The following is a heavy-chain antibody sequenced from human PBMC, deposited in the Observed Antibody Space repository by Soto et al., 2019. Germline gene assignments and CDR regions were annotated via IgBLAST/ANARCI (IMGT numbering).Heavy chain of an antibody. D-gene: IGHD1-26*01. J-gene: IGHJ4*02. CDR1: GGSISNFY. V-gene: IGHV4-59*08. CDR2: IYYSGST. CDR3: ARRYGGNLDY. Sequence: QVQLQESGPGLVKPSETLSLTCTVSGGSISNFYWSWIRQPPGKGLEWIGYIYYSGSTNYNPSLKSLVTISVNTSKNQFSLKLSSVTAADTAVYFCARRYGGNLDYWGQGTLVTVSS.